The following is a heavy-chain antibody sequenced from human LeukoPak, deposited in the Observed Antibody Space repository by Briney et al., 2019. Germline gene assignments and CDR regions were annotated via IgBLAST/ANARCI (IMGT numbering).Heavy chain of an antibody. CDR3: ARAGIAAAGTSYYYYCMDV. D-gene: IGHD6-13*01. V-gene: IGHV7-4-1*02. Sequence: GASVKVSCKASGYTFTSYAMNWVRQAPGQGLEWMGWINTNTGNPTYAQGFTGRFVFSLDTSVSTAYLQISSLKAEDTAVYYCARAGIAAAGTSYYYYCMDVWGKGTTVTVSS. J-gene: IGHJ6*03. CDR1: GYTFTSYA. CDR2: INTNTGNP.